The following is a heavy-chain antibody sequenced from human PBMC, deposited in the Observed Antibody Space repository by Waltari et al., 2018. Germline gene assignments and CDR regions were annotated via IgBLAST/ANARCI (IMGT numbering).Heavy chain of an antibody. V-gene: IGHV1-2*06. J-gene: IGHJ4*02. Sequence: QVQLVQSGAEVTKPGASVTVSCKASGYSFTGYYTHWVRKAPGQGLEWMGRSNPNSGGTNYAQKFQGRVTMTRDTSISTAYMELSRLRSDDTAVYYCARDLIIVGATPSDYWGQGTLVTVSS. CDR3: ARDLIIVGATPSDY. CDR1: GYSFTGYY. D-gene: IGHD1-26*01. CDR2: SNPNSGGT.